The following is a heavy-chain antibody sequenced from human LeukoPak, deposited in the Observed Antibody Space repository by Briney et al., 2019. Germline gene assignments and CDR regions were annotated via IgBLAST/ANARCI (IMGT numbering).Heavy chain of an antibody. Sequence: SETLSLTCAVYGGSFSGYYWNWIRQPPGKGLEWIGEINHSGSTNYNPSLKSRVTISIDTSKNQFSLKLSSVTAADTAVYYCARWMVGATFDYWGQGTLVTVSS. V-gene: IGHV4-34*01. CDR3: ARWMVGATFDY. D-gene: IGHD1-26*01. CDR2: INHSGST. CDR1: GGSFSGYY. J-gene: IGHJ4*02.